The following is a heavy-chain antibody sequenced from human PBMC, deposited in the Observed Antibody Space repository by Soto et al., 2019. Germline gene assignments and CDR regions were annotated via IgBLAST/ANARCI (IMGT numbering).Heavy chain of an antibody. CDR3: AASLWFGELLFNWFDP. CDR2: FDPEDGET. V-gene: IGHV1-24*01. D-gene: IGHD3-10*01. J-gene: IGHJ5*02. Sequence: ASVKVSCKVSGYTLPELSMHWVRQAPGKGLEWMGGFDPEDGETIYAQKFQGRVTMTEDTSTDTAYMELSSLRSEDTAVYYCAASLWFGELLFNWFDPWGQGTLVTVSS. CDR1: GYTLPELS.